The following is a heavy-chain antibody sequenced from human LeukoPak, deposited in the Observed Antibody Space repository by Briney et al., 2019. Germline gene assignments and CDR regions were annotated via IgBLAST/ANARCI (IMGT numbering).Heavy chain of an antibody. CDR2: ISGSDGST. D-gene: IGHD2-21*02. CDR3: AKDVGLDCGGDCSAGSDAFDI. Sequence: GGSLRLSCAASGFTFSSYAMSWVRQAPGKGLEWVSGISGSDGSTYYADSVKGRFTISRDNSKNTLYLQMNSLRAEDTAVYYCAKDVGLDCGGDCSAGSDAFDIWGQGTMVTVSS. CDR1: GFTFSSYA. J-gene: IGHJ3*02. V-gene: IGHV3-23*01.